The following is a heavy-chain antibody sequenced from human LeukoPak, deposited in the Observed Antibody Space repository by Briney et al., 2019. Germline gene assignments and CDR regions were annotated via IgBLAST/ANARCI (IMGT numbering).Heavy chain of an antibody. CDR1: GFTFSSYS. J-gene: IGHJ5*02. D-gene: IGHD6-19*01. Sequence: GGSLRLSCAASGFTFSSYSMSWVRQAPGKGLEWVSGISDSGGSTYYAGSVKGRFTISRDNSKNTLCLQMNSLRAEDTAVYYCTKDSLAGNTRRDSWFDPWGQGTLVTVSS. CDR2: ISDSGGST. V-gene: IGHV3-23*01. CDR3: TKDSLAGNTRRDSWFDP.